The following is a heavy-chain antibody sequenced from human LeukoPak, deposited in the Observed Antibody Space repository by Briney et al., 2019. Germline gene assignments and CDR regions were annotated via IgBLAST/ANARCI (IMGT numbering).Heavy chain of an antibody. CDR2: ISGSGGST. CDR1: GFTFSSYA. J-gene: IGHJ4*02. V-gene: IGHV3-23*01. Sequence: GGSLRLPCAASGFTFSSYAMSWVRQAPGKGLEWVSAISGSGGSTYYADSVKGRFTISRDNSKNTLYLQMNSLRAEDTAVYYCAKAESYYGSGSYLGDWGQGTLVTVSS. CDR3: AKAESYYGSGSYLGD. D-gene: IGHD3-10*01.